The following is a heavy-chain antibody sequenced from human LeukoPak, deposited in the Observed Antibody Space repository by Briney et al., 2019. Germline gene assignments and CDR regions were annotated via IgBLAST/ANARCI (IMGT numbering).Heavy chain of an antibody. J-gene: IGHJ5*02. CDR3: ARDQGVPAAMRACWFDP. V-gene: IGHV1-69*06. CDR2: IIPIFGTA. Sequence: SVKVSCKASGGTFSSYAISWVRQAPGQGLEWMGGIIPIFGTANYAQKFQGRVTITADKSTRTAYMELSSLRSEDTAVYYCARDQGVPAAMRACWFDPWGQGTLVTVSS. CDR1: GGTFSSYA. D-gene: IGHD2-2*01.